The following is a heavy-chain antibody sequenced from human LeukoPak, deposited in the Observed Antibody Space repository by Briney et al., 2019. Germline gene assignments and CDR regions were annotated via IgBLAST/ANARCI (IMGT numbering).Heavy chain of an antibody. CDR1: GGSFSGYY. J-gene: IGHJ6*03. V-gene: IGHV4-34*01. CDR3: ARAYSSGWAYYYYYYMDV. D-gene: IGHD6-19*01. CDR2: INHSGST. Sequence: SETLSLTCAVYGGSFSGYYWSWIRQPPGKGLEWIGEINHSGSTNYNPSLKSRVTISVDTSKNQFSLKLSSVTAADTAVYYCARAYSSGWAYYYYYYMDVWGKGTTVTTSS.